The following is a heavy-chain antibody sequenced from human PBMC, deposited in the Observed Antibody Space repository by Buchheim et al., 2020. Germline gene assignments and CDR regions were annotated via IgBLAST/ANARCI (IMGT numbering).Heavy chain of an antibody. V-gene: IGHV4-34*01. J-gene: IGHJ5*02. CDR2: IYHSGST. Sequence: QVQLQQWGAGLLKPSETLSLTCAVYGGSFSGYYWSWIRQPPGKGLEWIGEIYHSGSTNYNPSLKSRVTISVDKSKNQFSLKLSSVTAADTAVYYCAITPFGVVSWFDPWGQGTL. CDR1: GGSFSGYY. CDR3: AITPFGVVSWFDP. D-gene: IGHD3-3*01.